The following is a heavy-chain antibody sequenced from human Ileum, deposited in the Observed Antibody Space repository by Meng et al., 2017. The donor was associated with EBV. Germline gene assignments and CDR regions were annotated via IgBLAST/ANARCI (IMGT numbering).Heavy chain of an antibody. V-gene: IGHV3-15*01. Sequence: EVQLVGAGGSLVKPGGSLRLSCAASGFTFTNAWMSWVRQAPGKGLEWVGRIRNKTNGGTADYAAPVKGRFSISRDDSKNTLYLQMNSLKIEDTAMYYCTTGKQWLVPWGQGTLVTVSS. J-gene: IGHJ5*02. D-gene: IGHD5-12*01. CDR1: GFTFTNAW. CDR3: TTGKQWLVP. CDR2: IRNKTNGGTA.